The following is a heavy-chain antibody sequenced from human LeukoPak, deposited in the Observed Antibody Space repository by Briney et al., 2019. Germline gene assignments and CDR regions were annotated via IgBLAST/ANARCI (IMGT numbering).Heavy chain of an antibody. CDR2: INHSGST. V-gene: IGHV4-34*01. CDR3: ARALYDFWLDY. D-gene: IGHD3-3*01. Sequence: GRXXSGQINHSGSTNYNPSLKSRVTISVETSKKQFSLKLSSVTAADTAVYYCARALYDFWLDYWGQGTLVTVSS. J-gene: IGHJ4*02.